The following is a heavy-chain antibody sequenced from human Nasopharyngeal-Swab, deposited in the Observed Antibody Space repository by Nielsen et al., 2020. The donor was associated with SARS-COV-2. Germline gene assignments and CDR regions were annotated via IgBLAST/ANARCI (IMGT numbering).Heavy chain of an antibody. CDR3: VKDVKTVVGITTIFDS. V-gene: IGHV3-9*01. CDR2: ISWNSGDT. J-gene: IGHJ4*02. CDR1: GFKFDDYA. Sequence: GGSLRLSCAASGFKFDDYAMHWVRQGPGQGLEWVSVISWNSGDTGYADSVKGRFTISRDDAKNSLYMQMNSLRPEDTALYYCVKDVKTVVGITTIFDSWGQGTLVTVSS. D-gene: IGHD2-21*01.